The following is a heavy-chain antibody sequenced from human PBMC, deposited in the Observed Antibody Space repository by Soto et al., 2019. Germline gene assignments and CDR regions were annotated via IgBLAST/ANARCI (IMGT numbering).Heavy chain of an antibody. CDR2: ISYDGSNK. V-gene: IGHV3-30*18. Sequence: QMQLVESGGGVVQPGRSMRLSCAASEFTFSSYGMHWVRQAPGKGLEWVAVISYDGSNKYYADSVKGRFTISRDNSKNTLYLQMNSLRAEDTAVYYCAKPSGSCWWMVTAPFGYWGQGTLVTVSS. CDR1: EFTFSSYG. D-gene: IGHD2-21*02. J-gene: IGHJ4*02. CDR3: AKPSGSCWWMVTAPFGY.